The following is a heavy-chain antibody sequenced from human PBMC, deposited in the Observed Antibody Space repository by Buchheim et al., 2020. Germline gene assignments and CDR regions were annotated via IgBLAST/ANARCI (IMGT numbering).Heavy chain of an antibody. CDR1: GGSISGGGDY. D-gene: IGHD3-3*01. J-gene: IGHJ6*02. CDR2: IAYSGTT. V-gene: IGHV4-31*03. Sequence: QVQLQESGPGLVKPSQTLSLTCTVSGGSISGGGDYWTWIRQHPGKGLEWIGYIAYSGTTYYNPSLKSRVTISVDKSKNQFSLKLSSVTAADTAVYYCARSGRMDFWSGSYGMDVWGQGTT. CDR3: ARSGRMDFWSGSYGMDV.